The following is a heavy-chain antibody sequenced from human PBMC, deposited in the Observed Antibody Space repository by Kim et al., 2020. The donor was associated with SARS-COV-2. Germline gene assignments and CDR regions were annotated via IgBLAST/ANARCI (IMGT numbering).Heavy chain of an antibody. V-gene: IGHV1-3*01. CDR3: ATLYSSGWYN. Sequence: NTKESQKFQGRVTITRDTSASTAYMELSSLRSEDTAVYYCATLYSSGWYNWGQGTLVTVSS. J-gene: IGHJ4*02. CDR2: NT. D-gene: IGHD6-19*01.